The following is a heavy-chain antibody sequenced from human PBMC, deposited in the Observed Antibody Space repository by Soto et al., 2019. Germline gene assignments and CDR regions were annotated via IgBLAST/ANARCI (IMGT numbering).Heavy chain of an antibody. J-gene: IGHJ4*02. CDR3: ARDKITGLFAY. CDR1: GGSFSGYY. V-gene: IGHV4-34*01. D-gene: IGHD2-8*02. CDR2: VTHSGST. Sequence: QLQLQQWGAGLLKPSETLSLTCAVYGGSFSGYYWTWIRQPPGTGLEWIGEVTHSGSTNYNPSLKSRVTISVDTSKNQFSLKLPSVTAAATAVYYCARDKITGLFAYWGQGTLVTVSS.